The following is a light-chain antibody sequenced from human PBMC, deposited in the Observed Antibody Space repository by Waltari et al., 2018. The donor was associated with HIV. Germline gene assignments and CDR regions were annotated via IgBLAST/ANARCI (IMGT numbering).Light chain of an antibody. J-gene: IGLJ2*01. Sequence: QSVPTQPPSVSGTPGQRVPILCSGRRSHIGSNPVSWYQQLPGAAPSRHIYNNNQRPSGVPHRFSGSKSGTSASLAISGLQSEDEGHYYCAAWEDNLNGLFGGGTKLTVL. CDR3: AAWEDNLNGL. V-gene: IGLV1-44*01. CDR2: NNN. CDR1: RSHIGSNP.